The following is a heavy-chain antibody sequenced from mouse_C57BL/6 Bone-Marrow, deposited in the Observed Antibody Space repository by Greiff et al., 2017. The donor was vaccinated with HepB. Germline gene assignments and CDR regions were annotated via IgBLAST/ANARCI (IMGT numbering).Heavy chain of an antibody. V-gene: IGHV1-64*01. CDR3: ARNPFFAY. J-gene: IGHJ3*01. Sequence: QVHVKQSGAELVKPGASVKLSCKASGYTFTSYWMHWVKQRPGQGLEWIGMIHPNSGSTNYNEKFKSKATLTVDKSSSTAYMQLSSLTSEDSAVYYCARNPFFAYWGQGTLVTVSA. CDR1: GYTFTSYW. CDR2: IHPNSGST.